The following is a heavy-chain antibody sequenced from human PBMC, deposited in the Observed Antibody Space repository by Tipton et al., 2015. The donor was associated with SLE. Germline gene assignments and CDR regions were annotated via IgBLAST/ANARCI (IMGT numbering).Heavy chain of an antibody. Sequence: TLSLTCTVSGDFSRTDYWSWIRQPPGKGLEWIGYIFYSGTTNYNPSLKSRVTLSIDTSKNQFSLRLSSVTAADTAVYYCARHPSSRGYYWGQGTLVTVSS. CDR3: ARHPSSRGYY. V-gene: IGHV4-59*08. CDR1: GDFSRTDY. D-gene: IGHD3-22*01. J-gene: IGHJ4*02. CDR2: IFYSGTT.